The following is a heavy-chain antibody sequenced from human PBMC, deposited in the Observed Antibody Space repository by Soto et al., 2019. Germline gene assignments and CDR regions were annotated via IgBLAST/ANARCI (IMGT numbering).Heavy chain of an antibody. CDR1: GFTFGDYA. Sequence: HPGGSLRLSCTASGFTFGDYAMSWVRQAPGKGLEWVGFIRSKAYGGTTEYAASVKGRFTISRDDSKSIAYLQMNSLKTEDTAVYYCTRGGGYCSSTSCYPRGWFDPWGQGTLVTVSS. V-gene: IGHV3-49*04. CDR3: TRGGGYCSSTSCYPRGWFDP. D-gene: IGHD2-2*01. J-gene: IGHJ5*02. CDR2: IRSKAYGGTT.